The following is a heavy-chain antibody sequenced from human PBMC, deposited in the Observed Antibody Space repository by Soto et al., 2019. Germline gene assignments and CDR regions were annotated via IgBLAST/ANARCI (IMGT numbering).Heavy chain of an antibody. D-gene: IGHD6-13*01. J-gene: IGHJ4*02. CDR2: ISGSGGDK. CDR1: GFTFSTYA. CDR3: ANARYYSGSWYGLDY. V-gene: IGHV3-23*01. Sequence: EVQLLESGGAWVQPGGSLRLSCAASGFTFSTYAMNWVRQAPGKGLEWVSGISGSGGDKYYADSVKGRFTISRDNSKNTLYLQLNSLRAEDTAVYYCANARYYSGSWYGLDYWGQGTLVTVSS.